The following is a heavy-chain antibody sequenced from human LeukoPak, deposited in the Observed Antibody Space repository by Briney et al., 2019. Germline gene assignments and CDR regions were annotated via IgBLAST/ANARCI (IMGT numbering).Heavy chain of an antibody. CDR2: ISRSDGST. CDR1: GFIFSSYA. Sequence: GGSLRLSCAASGFIFSSYAMSWVRQAPGKGLEWVSAISRSDGSTYYAYSVKGRFTISRDNSKNTLFLQMNSLEVEDTAVYYCAKGRERRDSYNFDYWGQGTLVTVSS. CDR3: AKGRERRDSYNFDY. J-gene: IGHJ4*02. V-gene: IGHV3-23*01. D-gene: IGHD1-14*01.